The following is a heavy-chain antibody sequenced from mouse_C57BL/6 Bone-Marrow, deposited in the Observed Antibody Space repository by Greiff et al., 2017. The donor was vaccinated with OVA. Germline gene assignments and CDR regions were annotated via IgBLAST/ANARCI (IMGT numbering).Heavy chain of an antibody. CDR2: ISDGGSYT. D-gene: IGHD2-3*01. CDR1: GFTFSSYA. CDR3: AREDDGYYVDY. V-gene: IGHV5-4*01. J-gene: IGHJ3*01. Sequence: EVMLVESGGGLVKPGGSLKLSCAASGFTFSSYAMSWVRQTPEKRLEWVATISDGGSYTYYPDNVKGRFTISRDNAKNNLYLQMSHLKSEDTAMYYCAREDDGYYVDYWGQGTLVTVSA.